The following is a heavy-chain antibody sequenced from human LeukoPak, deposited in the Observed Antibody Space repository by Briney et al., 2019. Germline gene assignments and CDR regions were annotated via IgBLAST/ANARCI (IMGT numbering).Heavy chain of an antibody. CDR1: GGSISSSTYY. Sequence: SETLSLTCSVSGGSISSSTYYWGWIRQPPGKGLEGLGSIYYSGTTYYNPSLKSRVTISVATSKNQFSLKLSSVTAADTAVYYYARHASCWRLWGQGTLVTVSS. CDR2: IYYSGTT. D-gene: IGHD1-1*01. V-gene: IGHV4-39*01. CDR3: ARHASCWRL. J-gene: IGHJ4*02.